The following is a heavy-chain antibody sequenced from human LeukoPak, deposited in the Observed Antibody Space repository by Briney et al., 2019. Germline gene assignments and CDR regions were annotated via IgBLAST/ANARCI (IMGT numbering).Heavy chain of an antibody. Sequence: ASVEVSCKASGYTFTSYGISWVRQAPGQGLEWMGWISAYNGNTNYAQKLQGRVTMTTDTSTSTAYMELRSLRSDDTAVYYCARIYYDFWSGYYTLIDYWGQGTLVTVSS. J-gene: IGHJ4*02. CDR3: ARIYYDFWSGYYTLIDY. CDR1: GYTFTSYG. D-gene: IGHD3-3*01. V-gene: IGHV1-18*01. CDR2: ISAYNGNT.